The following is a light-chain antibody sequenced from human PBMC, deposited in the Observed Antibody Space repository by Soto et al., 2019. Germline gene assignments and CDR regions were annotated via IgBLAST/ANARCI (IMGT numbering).Light chain of an antibody. CDR3: QQYGTSPRT. CDR2: GAS. Sequence: EIVLTQSPGTLSLSPGERATLSCRASQSVSNNFLAWYQQKPGQPPRLLIYGASSTATGIPDRFSGSGSGTDFTLTISRLEPEDFAVYYCQQYGTSPRTFGQGTKVEIK. CDR1: QSVSNNF. V-gene: IGKV3-20*01. J-gene: IGKJ1*01.